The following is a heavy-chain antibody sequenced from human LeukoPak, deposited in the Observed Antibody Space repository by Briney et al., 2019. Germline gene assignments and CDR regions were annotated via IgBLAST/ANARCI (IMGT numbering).Heavy chain of an antibody. D-gene: IGHD5-24*01. CDR3: ARDRHQGGYNYMAYFDY. V-gene: IGHV3-23*01. Sequence: GGSLRLSCAASGFTFSSYAMSWVRQAPGKGLEWVSAISGSGGSTYYADSVKGRFTISRDNSKNTLYLQMNSLRAEDTAVYYCARDRHQGGYNYMAYFDYWGQGTLVTVSS. J-gene: IGHJ4*02. CDR2: ISGSGGST. CDR1: GFTFSSYA.